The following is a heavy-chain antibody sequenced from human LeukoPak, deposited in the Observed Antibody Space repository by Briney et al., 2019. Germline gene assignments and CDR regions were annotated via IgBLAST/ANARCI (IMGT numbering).Heavy chain of an antibody. D-gene: IGHD4-17*01. J-gene: IGHJ5*02. CDR3: AKDSYGDYEVGWFDP. CDR1: GFTFSSYG. CDR2: IRYDGSNK. Sequence: GGSLRLSCAASGFTFSSYGMHWVRQAPGKGLEWVAFIRYDGSNKYYADSVKGRFTISRDNSKNTLCLQMNSLRAEDTAVYYCAKDSYGDYEVGWFDPWGQGTLVTVSS. V-gene: IGHV3-30*02.